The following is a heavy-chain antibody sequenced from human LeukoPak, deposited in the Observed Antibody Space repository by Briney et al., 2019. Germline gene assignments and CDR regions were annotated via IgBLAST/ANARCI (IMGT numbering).Heavy chain of an antibody. CDR2: INHSGTT. D-gene: IGHD1-26*01. J-gene: IGHJ4*02. Sequence: PSETLSLTCAVYGGSFSGYYWSWIRQPPGKGLEWIGEINHSGTTNYNPSLKSRVTISVDTSKNQFSLKLHSVTAADTAVYYCARDFTTGSYIDYWGQGTLVTVSS. V-gene: IGHV4-34*01. CDR1: GGSFSGYY. CDR3: ARDFTTGSYIDY.